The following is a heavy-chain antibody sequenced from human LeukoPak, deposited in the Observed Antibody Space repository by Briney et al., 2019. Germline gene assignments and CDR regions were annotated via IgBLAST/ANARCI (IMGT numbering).Heavy chain of an antibody. CDR1: GFSLSTSGMC. Sequence: SGPTLVNPTQTLTLTCTFSGFSLSTSGMCVSWIRQPPGKGLEWIGSIYYSGSTYYNPSLKSRATISVDTSKNQFSLKLSSVTAADTAVYYCARALQARYCSGGSCTPRYFDLWGRGTLVTVSS. D-gene: IGHD2-15*01. CDR3: ARALQARYCSGGSCTPRYFDL. CDR2: IYYSGST. J-gene: IGHJ2*01. V-gene: IGHV4-39*01.